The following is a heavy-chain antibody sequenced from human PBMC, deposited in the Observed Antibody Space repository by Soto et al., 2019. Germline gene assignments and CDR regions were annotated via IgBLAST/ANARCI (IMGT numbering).Heavy chain of an antibody. CDR2: IVVGSGNT. CDR3: AAGSNYYYYYGTAV. Sequence: SVKVSCKASGFTVTSSAVQWVRQARGQRLEWIGWIVVGSGNTNYAQKFQERVTITRDMSTSTAYMELSSLRSEDTAVYYCAAGSNYYYYYGTAVWGKGTTVTVSS. V-gene: IGHV1-58*01. J-gene: IGHJ6*04. CDR1: GFTVTSSA.